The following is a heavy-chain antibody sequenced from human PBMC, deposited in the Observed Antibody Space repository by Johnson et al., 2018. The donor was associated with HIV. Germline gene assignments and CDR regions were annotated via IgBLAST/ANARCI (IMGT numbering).Heavy chain of an antibody. CDR2: IRYDGNSK. D-gene: IGHD6-6*01. Sequence: QVQLVESGGGVVQPGGSLRLSCAASGFTFSNYGMHWARQAPGKRLEWVAFIRYDGNSKYYADSVKGRFSVSRDNSKNTLYLQMNSLRAEDTAVYYCAYSSSPLSGDAFDIWGQGTMVTVSS. CDR1: GFTFSNYG. V-gene: IGHV3-30*02. CDR3: AYSSSPLSGDAFDI. J-gene: IGHJ3*02.